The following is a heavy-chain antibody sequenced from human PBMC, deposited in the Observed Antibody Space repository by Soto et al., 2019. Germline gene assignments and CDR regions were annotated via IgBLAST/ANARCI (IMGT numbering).Heavy chain of an antibody. CDR2: ISWSSATI. CDR3: AKSTGGTANGLDV. D-gene: IGHD2-8*02. Sequence: SLRISCAASGISFDEYGMHWVRQGPGKGLEWVSGISWSSATIGYADSVKGRFSISRDNAKRSLYLQMSSLRPEDTALYYCAKSTGGTANGLDVWGQGITVTVSS. V-gene: IGHV3-9*01. J-gene: IGHJ6*02. CDR1: GISFDEYG.